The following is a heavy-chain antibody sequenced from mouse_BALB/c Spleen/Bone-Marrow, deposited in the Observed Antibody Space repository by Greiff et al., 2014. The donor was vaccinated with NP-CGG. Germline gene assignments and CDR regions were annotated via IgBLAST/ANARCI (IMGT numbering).Heavy chain of an antibody. CDR1: GFTFSNYW. CDR2: IRLKSNNYAT. Sequence: EVKLMESGGGLVQPGGSMKLSCVASGFTFSNYWMNWVRQSPEKGLEWVAEIRLKSNNYATHYAESVKGRFTISKDDSKSRVYLQMNNLRAEDTGIYYCTAGFAYWGQGTLVTVSA. CDR3: TAGFAY. J-gene: IGHJ3*01. V-gene: IGHV6-6*02.